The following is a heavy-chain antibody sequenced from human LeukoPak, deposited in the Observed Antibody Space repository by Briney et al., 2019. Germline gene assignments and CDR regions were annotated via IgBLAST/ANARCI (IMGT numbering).Heavy chain of an antibody. CDR3: AMRAVAGSHFNYFDY. V-gene: IGHV3-30*04. J-gene: IGHJ4*02. D-gene: IGHD6-19*01. CDR1: GFTFSTYV. Sequence: GGSLRLSCAASGFTFSTYVMHWVRQAPGKGLEWVALISYDGGNQYYADSVKGRFTISRDISKSTLYLQLNSLRPEDTAAYYCAMRAVAGSHFNYFDYWGQGTLVTVSS. CDR2: ISYDGGNQ.